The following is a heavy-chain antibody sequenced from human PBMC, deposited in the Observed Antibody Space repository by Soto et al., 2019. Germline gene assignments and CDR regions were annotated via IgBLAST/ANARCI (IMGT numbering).Heavy chain of an antibody. D-gene: IGHD3-10*01. Sequence: QVQLVESGGGLVRPGGSLRLSCAASGFTFSDYYMSWIRQVPGKGLEWVAYISGTSDSIPYADSVKGRFTMSRDNSKNILYLQMNSLRAEDTAMYYCARASGESYPGSRVFDSWGQGTRVTVSS. CDR1: GFTFSDYY. CDR2: ISGTSDSI. CDR3: ARASGESYPGSRVFDS. V-gene: IGHV3-11*05. J-gene: IGHJ4*02.